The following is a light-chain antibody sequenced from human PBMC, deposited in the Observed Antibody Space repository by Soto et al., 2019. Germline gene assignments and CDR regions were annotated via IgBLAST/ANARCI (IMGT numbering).Light chain of an antibody. V-gene: IGKV3-20*01. CDR3: QQYGSSPPLT. J-gene: IGKJ4*01. Sequence: EIVLTQSPGTLSLSPGERATLSCRASQSVSSSYLARYQQKPGQAPRLLIYGASSRATGIPDRFSGSGSGTDFNLTISRLEPEDFAVYYCQQYGSSPPLTFGGGTKVESK. CDR2: GAS. CDR1: QSVSSSY.